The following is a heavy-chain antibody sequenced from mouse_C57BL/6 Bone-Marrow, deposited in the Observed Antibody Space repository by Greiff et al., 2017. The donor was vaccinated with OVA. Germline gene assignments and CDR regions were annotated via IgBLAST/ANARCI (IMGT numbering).Heavy chain of an antibody. Sequence: EVKLMESGAELVRPGASVKLSCTASGFNIKDDYMHWVKQRPEQGLEWIGWIDPENGDTEYASKFQGKATITADTSSNTAYLQLSSLTSEDTAVYYCTADGSYAMDYWGQGTSVTVSS. J-gene: IGHJ4*01. V-gene: IGHV14-4*01. CDR2: IDPENGDT. CDR3: TADGSYAMDY. CDR1: GFNIKDDY. D-gene: IGHD2-3*01.